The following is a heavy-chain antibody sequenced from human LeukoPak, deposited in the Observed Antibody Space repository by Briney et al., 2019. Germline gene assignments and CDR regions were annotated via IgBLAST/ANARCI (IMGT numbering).Heavy chain of an antibody. V-gene: IGHV1-69*04. CDR3: ARSTYSSSPSWDFQH. D-gene: IGHD6-13*01. Sequence: ASVKVSCKASGGTFSSYAISWVRQAPGQGLEWMGRIIPILGIANYAQKFQGRVMITADKSTSTAYMELSSLRSEDTAVYYCARSTYSSSPSWDFQHWGQGTLVTVSS. CDR2: IIPILGIA. J-gene: IGHJ1*01. CDR1: GGTFSSYA.